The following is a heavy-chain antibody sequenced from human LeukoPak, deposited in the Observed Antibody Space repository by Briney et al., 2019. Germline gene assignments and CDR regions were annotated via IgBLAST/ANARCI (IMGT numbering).Heavy chain of an antibody. CDR1: GFTVNSNY. J-gene: IGHJ4*02. CDR3: ARGPTAEN. Sequence: AGGSLRLSCVVSGFTVNSNYMTWVRQAPGQGLEWVPVLYSGGATYYAASVKGRFTISRDNSKNSLYLQMHSLRVEDTAMYYCARGPTAENWGQGTLVTVSS. V-gene: IGHV3-53*01. CDR2: LYSGGAT.